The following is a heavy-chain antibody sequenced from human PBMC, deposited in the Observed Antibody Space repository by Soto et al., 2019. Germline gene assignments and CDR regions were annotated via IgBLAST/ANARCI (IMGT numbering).Heavy chain of an antibody. J-gene: IGHJ6*02. CDR1: GGSFSGYY. Sequence: SETLSLTCAVYGGSFSGYYWSWIRQPPGKGLEWIGEINHSGSTNYNPSLKSRVTISVDTSKNQFSLKLSSVTAADTAVYYCASRYSSSTIVDYYGMDVWGQGTTVTVSS. CDR3: ASRYSSSTIVDYYGMDV. CDR2: INHSGST. D-gene: IGHD6-13*01. V-gene: IGHV4-34*01.